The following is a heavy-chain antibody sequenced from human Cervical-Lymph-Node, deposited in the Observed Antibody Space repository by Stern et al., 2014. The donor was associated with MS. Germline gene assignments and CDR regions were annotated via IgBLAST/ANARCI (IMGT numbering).Heavy chain of an antibody. Sequence: QVQLQESGPGLVKPSETLSLTCTVSGGSINDYFWSWIRQPPGKGLEWIGYIFYTGSTNYNPSLKSRVTISSDTYQKNFSLKMTSMPATDTAVYYCARHQFGISAAGDAFDIWGQGTMVTVSS. CDR3: ARHQFGISAAGDAFDI. CDR1: GGSINDYF. D-gene: IGHD6-13*01. V-gene: IGHV4-59*08. J-gene: IGHJ3*02. CDR2: IFYTGST.